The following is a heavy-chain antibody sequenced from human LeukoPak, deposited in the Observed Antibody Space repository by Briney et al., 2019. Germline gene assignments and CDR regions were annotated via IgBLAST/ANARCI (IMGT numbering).Heavy chain of an antibody. J-gene: IGHJ4*02. CDR3: AIVRLGELSPSFDY. CDR2: INPNSGGT. CDR1: GYTFTGYY. Sequence: GASVKVSCKASGYTFTGYYMHWVRQAPGQGLEWMGWINPNSGGTNYAQKFQGRVTMTRDTSISTAYMELSRLRSDDTAVYYCAIVRLGELSPSFDYWGQRTLVTVSS. V-gene: IGHV1-2*02. D-gene: IGHD3-16*02.